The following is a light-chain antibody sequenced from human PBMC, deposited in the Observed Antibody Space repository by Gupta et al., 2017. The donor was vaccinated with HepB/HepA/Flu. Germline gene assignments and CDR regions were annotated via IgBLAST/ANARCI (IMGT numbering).Light chain of an antibody. CDR3: QQYGSSPFT. V-gene: IGKV3-20*01. CDR2: GAS. J-gene: IGKJ5*01. Sequence: EIMLTQSPGTLSLSPGERATLSCRASQIVRSNYLAWYQQKLGQAPRLLIYGASSRATGISDRFSGSGSGTDFTLTISRLEPEDFAVYYCQQYGSSPFTFGQGTRLEIK. CDR1: QIVRSNY.